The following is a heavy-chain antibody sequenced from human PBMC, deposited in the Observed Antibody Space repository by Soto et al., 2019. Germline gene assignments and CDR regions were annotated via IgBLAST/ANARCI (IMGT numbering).Heavy chain of an antibody. V-gene: IGHV1-2*02. Sequence: GASVKVSCKASGYTFTGYYMHWVRQAPGQGLEWMGWINPNSGGTNYAQKFQGRVTMTRDTSISTAYMELSRLRSDDTAVYYCAREEYCSSTSCLEAPYGMDVWGQGTTVTVSS. CDR2: INPNSGGT. CDR1: GYTFTGYY. D-gene: IGHD2-2*01. CDR3: AREEYCSSTSCLEAPYGMDV. J-gene: IGHJ6*02.